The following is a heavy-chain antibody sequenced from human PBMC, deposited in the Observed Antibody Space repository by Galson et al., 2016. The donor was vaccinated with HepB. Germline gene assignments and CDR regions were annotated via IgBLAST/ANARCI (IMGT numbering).Heavy chain of an antibody. Sequence: SVKVSCKASGYTFTYYYMHWVRQAPGQGLEWMGMINPNGGSTTYAQNFQGRLTMTRDTSTSTVYMELSSLRSDDTAVYYCARGDYDILTAYCGSAGYWGQGTLVTVSS. CDR2: INPNGGST. CDR1: GYTFTYYY. V-gene: IGHV1-46*01. D-gene: IGHD3-9*01. CDR3: ARGDYDILTAYCGSAGY. J-gene: IGHJ4*02.